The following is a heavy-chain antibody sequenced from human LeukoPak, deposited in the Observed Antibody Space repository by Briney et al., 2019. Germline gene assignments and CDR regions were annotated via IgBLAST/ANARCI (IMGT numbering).Heavy chain of an antibody. J-gene: IGHJ4*02. Sequence: GSSVKVSCKASGGTFSSYAISWVRQAPGQGLEWMGGIIPIFGTANYAQKFQGRVTITADESTSTAYMEPSSLRSEDTAVYYCARATAPLRPTVSFDYWGQGTLVTVSS. CDR3: ARATAPLRPTVSFDY. V-gene: IGHV1-69*01. CDR1: GGTFSSYA. D-gene: IGHD5-12*01. CDR2: IIPIFGTA.